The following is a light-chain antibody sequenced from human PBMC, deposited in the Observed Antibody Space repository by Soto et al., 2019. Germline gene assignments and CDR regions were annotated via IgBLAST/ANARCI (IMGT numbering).Light chain of an antibody. CDR2: GAS. CDR1: QSVDSY. CDR3: QQRSSWPIT. J-gene: IGKJ5*01. Sequence: PGERATLSCRASQSVDSYLVWYQQKPGQAPRLLIFGASNRATGIPARFSGSGSGTDFTLTINSLEPEDFAVYYCQQRSSWPITFGQGIRLEIK. V-gene: IGKV3-11*01.